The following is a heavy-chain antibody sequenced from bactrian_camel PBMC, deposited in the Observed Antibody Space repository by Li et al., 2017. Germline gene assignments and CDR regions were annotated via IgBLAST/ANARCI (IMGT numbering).Heavy chain of an antibody. CDR2: IQDDGMN. Sequence: VQLVESGGGSVQAGGSLTLSCTVSGYCMGWFRQVPGKEREMVAQIQDDGMNHYDTTAEGRFTIVKDAAKDTLDLRMTSLKPEDSGMYYCTVDGPVAFCSDYPSDFRGWGQGTQVT. J-gene: IGHJ4*01. V-gene: IGHV3S55*01. CDR1: GYC. D-gene: IGHD2*01. CDR3: TVDGPVAFCSDYPSDFRG.